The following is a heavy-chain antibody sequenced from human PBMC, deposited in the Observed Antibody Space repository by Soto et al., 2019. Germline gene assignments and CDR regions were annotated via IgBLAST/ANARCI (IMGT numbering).Heavy chain of an antibody. CDR3: AREGYDSSGYLPGFDY. Sequence: QVQLVESGGGVVQPGRSLRLSCAASGFTFSSYGMHWVRQAPGKGLEWVAVIWYDGSNKYYADSVKGRFTISRDNSKNTLYLQMNSLRAEGTAVYYCAREGYDSSGYLPGFDYWGQGTLVTVSS. D-gene: IGHD3-22*01. V-gene: IGHV3-33*01. CDR2: IWYDGSNK. CDR1: GFTFSSYG. J-gene: IGHJ4*02.